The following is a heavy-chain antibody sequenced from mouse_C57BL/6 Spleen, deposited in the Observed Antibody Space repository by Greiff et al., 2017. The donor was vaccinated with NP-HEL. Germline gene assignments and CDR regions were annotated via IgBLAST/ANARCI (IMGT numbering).Heavy chain of an antibody. V-gene: IGHV2-2*01. D-gene: IGHD1-1*01. CDR1: GFSLTSYG. Sequence: VQLQQSGPGLVQPSPSLSITCTVSGFSLTSYGVHWVRQSPGKGLEWLGVIWSGGSTDYNAAVISRLSISKDNSKSQVFFKMNSLQADDTAIYYCASPSTTVVAGYYAMDYWGQGTSVTVSS. J-gene: IGHJ4*01. CDR2: IWSGGST. CDR3: ASPSTTVVAGYYAMDY.